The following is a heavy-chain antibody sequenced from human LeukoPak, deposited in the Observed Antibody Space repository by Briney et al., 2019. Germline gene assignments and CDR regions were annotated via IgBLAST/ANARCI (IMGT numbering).Heavy chain of an antibody. V-gene: IGHV1-2*02. CDR3: ARVSYHHYYYGMDV. CDR1: GYTFTGYY. Sequence: ASVKVSCKASGYTFTGYYMHWVRQAPGQGLEWMGWINPNSGGTNYAQKFQGRVTMTRNTSISTAYMELSSLRSEDTAVYYCARVSYHHYYYGMDVWGQGTTVTVSS. CDR2: INPNSGGT. J-gene: IGHJ6*02. D-gene: IGHD1-14*01.